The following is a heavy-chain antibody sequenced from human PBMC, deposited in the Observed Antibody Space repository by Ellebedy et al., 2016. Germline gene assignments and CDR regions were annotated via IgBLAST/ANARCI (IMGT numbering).Heavy chain of an antibody. D-gene: IGHD2-15*01. CDR3: ARDDKRYCSGGSCSTDY. CDR2: IHSSSSTI. V-gene: IGHV3-48*01. J-gene: IGHJ4*02. Sequence: GESLKISCAASGFTFSSHSMNWVRQAPGKGLEWVSYIHSSSSTIYYADSVKGRFTISRDNSKNTLYLQMNSLRAEDTAVYYCARDDKRYCSGGSCSTDYWGQGTLVTVSS. CDR1: GFTFSSHS.